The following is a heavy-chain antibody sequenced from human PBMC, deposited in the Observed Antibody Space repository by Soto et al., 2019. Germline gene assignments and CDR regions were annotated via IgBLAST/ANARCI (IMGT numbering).Heavy chain of an antibody. CDR1: GGSISGYY. J-gene: IGHJ5*02. V-gene: IGHV4-34*01. D-gene: IGHD3-10*01. CDR2: INHSGST. Sequence: LQPLSLTCAVYGGSISGYYWSRISKNTGKGLEWIGEINHSGSTNYNPSLKSRVTISVDTSKNQFSLKLSSVTAADTAVYYCARGRSRITMVRGVTSVSDWFDPWGQGTLVTVSS. CDR3: ARGRSRITMVRGVTSVSDWFDP.